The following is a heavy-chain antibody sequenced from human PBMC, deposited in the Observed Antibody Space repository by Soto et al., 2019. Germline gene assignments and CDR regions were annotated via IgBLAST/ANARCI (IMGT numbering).Heavy chain of an antibody. CDR3: AKDRSSSTIDAFDI. CDR2: ISESGGRT. CDR1: GLTFSSYA. Sequence: EVQLLESGGGLVQPGGSLRLSCAASGLTFSSYAMNWVRQAPGKGLECVSAISESGGRTYYGDSVKGRFTISRDNSENTLYLQMNSLRAEDTAVYYCAKDRSSSTIDAFDIWGQGTMVTVSS. D-gene: IGHD2-2*01. V-gene: IGHV3-23*01. J-gene: IGHJ3*02.